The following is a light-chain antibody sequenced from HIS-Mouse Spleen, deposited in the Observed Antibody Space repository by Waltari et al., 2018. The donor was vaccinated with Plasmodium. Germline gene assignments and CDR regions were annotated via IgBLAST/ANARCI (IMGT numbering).Light chain of an antibody. J-gene: IGKJ1*01. CDR2: AAS. V-gene: IGKV1-39*01. Sequence: DIQMTQSPSSLSASVGDRVTITCRASQSISRYLNWYQQKPGKAPKLLIYAASILQSGVPSRFSGSGSGTDFTLTIISLQPEDFATYYCQQSYSTWTFGQGTKVEIK. CDR3: QQSYSTWT. CDR1: QSISRY.